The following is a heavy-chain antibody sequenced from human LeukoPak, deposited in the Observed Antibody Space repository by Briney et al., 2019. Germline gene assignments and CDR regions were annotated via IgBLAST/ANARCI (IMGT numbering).Heavy chain of an antibody. CDR1: GGSISRGGYY. V-gene: IGHV4-30-2*01. J-gene: IGHJ6*03. Sequence: PSQTLALTCSVSGGSISRGGYYWSWIRQPPGKGLEWIGYIYHSGSTYYNPSLKSRVTISVDRSKNQFSLKLSSVTAADTAVYYCARDSDYDPYYYMDVWGKGTTVTVSS. D-gene: IGHD3-16*01. CDR2: IYHSGST. CDR3: ARDSDYDPYYYMDV.